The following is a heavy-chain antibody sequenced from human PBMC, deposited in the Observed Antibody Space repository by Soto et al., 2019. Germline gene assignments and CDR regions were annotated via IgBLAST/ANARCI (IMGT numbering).Heavy chain of an antibody. V-gene: IGHV4-39*01. CDR2: TDYSGTT. J-gene: IGHJ1*01. D-gene: IGHD1-26*01. CDR1: GGSISSGTYF. Sequence: QLQLQESGPGLVKPSETLSLTCTVSGGSISSGTYFWGWFRHPPGKGLEGIGSTDYSGTTYYNTSLRARAPISVDTSQNQFSLSLSSVTAADTAVYYCARHASNSGSYSEYFQHWGQGTLVTVSS. CDR3: ARHASNSGSYSEYFQH.